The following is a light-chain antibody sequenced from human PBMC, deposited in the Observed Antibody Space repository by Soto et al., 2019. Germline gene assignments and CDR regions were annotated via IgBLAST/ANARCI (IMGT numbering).Light chain of an antibody. CDR3: SSYTSSSIYV. Sequence: QSVLTQPASVSGSPGQSITISCTGTSSDVGGYNYVSWYQQHPGKAPKLMIYDVSNRPSGVSNRFSGSKSGNTASLTISGLQAEDEADYYWSSYTSSSIYVFGTGTKLTVL. CDR2: DVS. V-gene: IGLV2-14*01. J-gene: IGLJ1*01. CDR1: SSDVGGYNY.